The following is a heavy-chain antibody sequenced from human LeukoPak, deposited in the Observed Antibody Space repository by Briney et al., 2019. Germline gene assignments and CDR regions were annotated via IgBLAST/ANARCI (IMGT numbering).Heavy chain of an antibody. Sequence: SVKVSCKASGGTFSSYAISWVRQAPGQGLEWMGGIIPISGTANYAQEFQGRATITADESTTTAYMELSSLKSEDTAVYYCATTMGYLQYCSGGSCYSMLDWGQGTLVTVSS. CDR2: IIPISGTA. CDR1: GGTFSSYA. D-gene: IGHD2-15*01. V-gene: IGHV1-69*13. J-gene: IGHJ4*02. CDR3: ATTMGYLQYCSGGSCYSMLD.